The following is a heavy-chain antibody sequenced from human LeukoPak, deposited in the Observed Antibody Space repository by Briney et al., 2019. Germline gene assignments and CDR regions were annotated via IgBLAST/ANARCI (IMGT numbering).Heavy chain of an antibody. J-gene: IGHJ4*02. CDR1: GFTFSGYG. CDR3: CGIAVAGIY. Sequence: GGSLRLSCAASGFTFSGYGMHWVRKAPGKGLEWVAFIRYDESHKYYIDSVKGRFTISRDNSKNTLYLQMNSLRAEDTAVYYCCGIAVAGIYWGQGTLVTVSS. D-gene: IGHD6-19*01. CDR2: IRYDESHK. V-gene: IGHV3-30*02.